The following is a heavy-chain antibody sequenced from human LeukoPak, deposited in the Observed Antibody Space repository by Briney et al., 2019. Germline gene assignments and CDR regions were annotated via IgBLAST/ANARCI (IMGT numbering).Heavy chain of an antibody. CDR2: ISYDGSNK. D-gene: IGHD6-6*01. CDR3: ARDASSSAFDH. J-gene: IGHJ4*02. CDR1: GFTFSSYA. Sequence: GGSLRLSCAASGFTFSSYAMHWVRQAPGKGLEWVAVISYDGSNKYYAGSVKGRFTISRDNSKNSLFLEMNSLRAEDTAMYYCARDASSSAFDHWGQGTLVTVSS. V-gene: IGHV3-30-3*01.